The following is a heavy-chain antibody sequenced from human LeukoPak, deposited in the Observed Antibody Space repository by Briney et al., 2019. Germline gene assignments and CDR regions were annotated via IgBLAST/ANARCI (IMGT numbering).Heavy chain of an antibody. Sequence: PSETLSLTCAVYGGSFSGYYWSWIRQPPGKGLEWIGEINHSGSTNYNPSLKSRVTILVDTSKNQFSLKLSSVTAADTAVYYCARGTMRLVGLRFLEWSPRFDPWGQGTLVTVSS. J-gene: IGHJ5*02. D-gene: IGHD3-3*01. V-gene: IGHV4-34*01. CDR2: INHSGST. CDR3: ARGTMRLVGLRFLEWSPRFDP. CDR1: GGSFSGYY.